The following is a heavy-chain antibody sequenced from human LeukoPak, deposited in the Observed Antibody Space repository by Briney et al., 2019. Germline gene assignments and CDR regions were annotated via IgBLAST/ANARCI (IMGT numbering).Heavy chain of an antibody. J-gene: IGHJ4*02. Sequence: PGGSLRLSRAASGFTFSSYGMHWVRQAPGKGPEWVAFIRYDGSNKYYADSVKGRFTISRDNSKDTLYLQMNSLRAEDTAVYYCATEEGYLTNSGNYKGVDYWGQGTLVTVSS. V-gene: IGHV3-30*02. CDR2: IRYDGSNK. D-gene: IGHD1-26*01. CDR3: ATEEGYLTNSGNYKGVDY. CDR1: GFTFSSYG.